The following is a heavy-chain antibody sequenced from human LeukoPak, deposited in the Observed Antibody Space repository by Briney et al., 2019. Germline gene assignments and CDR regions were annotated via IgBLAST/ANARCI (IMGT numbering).Heavy chain of an antibody. J-gene: IGHJ4*02. CDR1: GGSISSYY. V-gene: IGHV4-59*12. CDR3: ARSNKVVTNLDY. Sequence: SETLSLTCTVSGGSISSYYWSWIRQPPGKGLQWIGYVYHSGSTNYNPSLKSRVTISVDTSKNQFSLKLTSVTAADTAVYYCARSNKVVTNLDYWGQGGLVSVCS. CDR2: VYHSGST. D-gene: IGHD3-22*01.